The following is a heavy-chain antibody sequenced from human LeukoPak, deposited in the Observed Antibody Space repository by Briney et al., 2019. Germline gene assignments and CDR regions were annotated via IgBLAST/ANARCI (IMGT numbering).Heavy chain of an antibody. J-gene: IGHJ4*02. CDR3: ANSAVESGSYPRTKYYFDY. Sequence: GGSLRLSCAASGFTFSSYATSWVRQAPGKGLEWVSAISGSGGSTYYADSVKGRFTISRDNSKNTLYLQMNSLRAEDTAVYYCANSAVESGSYPRTKYYFDYRGQGTLVTVSS. CDR1: GFTFSSYA. V-gene: IGHV3-23*01. CDR2: ISGSGGST. D-gene: IGHD1-26*01.